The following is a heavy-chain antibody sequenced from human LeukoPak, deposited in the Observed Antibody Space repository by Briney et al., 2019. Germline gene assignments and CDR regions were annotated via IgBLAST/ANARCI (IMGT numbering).Heavy chain of an antibody. CDR2: IYNSGST. CDR3: ARQDYYEKSGYYYFDH. Sequence: PSETLSLTCTVSGGSISSSSYFWAWLRQPPGTGLEWIGSIYNSGSTYYNPSLKSRVTVSVDTSKNQLSLKVNSVTAADTAVYYWARQDYYEKSGYYYFDHWGQGTLVTVSS. D-gene: IGHD3-22*01. J-gene: IGHJ4*02. V-gene: IGHV4-39*01. CDR1: GGSISSSSYF.